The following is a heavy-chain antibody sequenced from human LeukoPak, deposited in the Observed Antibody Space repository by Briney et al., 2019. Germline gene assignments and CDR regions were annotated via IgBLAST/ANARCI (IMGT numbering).Heavy chain of an antibody. V-gene: IGHV3-23*01. CDR3: AKGALRIVVVPAASLDY. J-gene: IGHJ4*02. CDR2: ISGSGGST. Sequence: GGSLRLSCAASGFTFSSYAMSWVRQAPGKGLEWVSAISGSGGSTYYADSVKGRFTISRDNSKNTLYLQMNSLRAEDTAVYYCAKGALRIVVVPAASLDYWGQGTLVTVSS. D-gene: IGHD2-2*01. CDR1: GFTFSSYA.